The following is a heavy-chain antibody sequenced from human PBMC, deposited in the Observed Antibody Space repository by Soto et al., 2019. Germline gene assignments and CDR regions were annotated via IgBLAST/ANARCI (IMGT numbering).Heavy chain of an antibody. D-gene: IGHD3-22*01. V-gene: IGHV3-21*01. Sequence: EVPLVESGGGLVKPGGSLRLSCAASGFTFSTSSMNWVRQAPGKGLEWVSSISSTSNYIYYADSVRGRFTISRDNAKNSLFLQMNSLRVEVTAVYYCTEGPEGSGYRWGQGTQVTVSS. J-gene: IGHJ4*02. CDR2: ISSTSNYI. CDR1: GFTFSTSS. CDR3: TEGPEGSGYR.